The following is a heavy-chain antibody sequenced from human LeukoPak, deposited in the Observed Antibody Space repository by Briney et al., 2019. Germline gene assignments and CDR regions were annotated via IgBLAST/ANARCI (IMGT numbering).Heavy chain of an antibody. Sequence: VASVKVSCKASGYTFTSYGISWVRQAPGQGLEWMGWISAYNGNTNYAQKLQGRVTMTTDTSTSTAYMELRSLRSDDTAVYYCARGLLWFGRYYYYGMDVWGKGTTVTVSS. D-gene: IGHD3-10*01. CDR2: ISAYNGNT. CDR1: GYTFTSYG. CDR3: ARGLLWFGRYYYYGMDV. J-gene: IGHJ6*04. V-gene: IGHV1-18*04.